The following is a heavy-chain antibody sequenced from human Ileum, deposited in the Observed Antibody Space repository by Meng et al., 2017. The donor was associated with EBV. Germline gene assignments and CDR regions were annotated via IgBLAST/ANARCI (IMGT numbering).Heavy chain of an antibody. J-gene: IGHJ4*02. D-gene: IGHD2-15*01. CDR2: IYYSGST. CDR1: GGSISSYY. V-gene: IGHV4-59*08. Sequence: VLLQEWGPGLVEPSETLALTCTVSGGSISSYYWSWIRQPPGKGLEWIGYIYYSGSTNYNPSLKSRVTISVDTSKNQFSLNLSSVTAADTAVYYCARGGWSLDYWGQGTLVTVSS. CDR3: ARGGWSLDY.